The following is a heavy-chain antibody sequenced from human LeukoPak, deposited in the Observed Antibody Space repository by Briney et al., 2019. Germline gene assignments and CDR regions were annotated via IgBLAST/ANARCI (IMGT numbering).Heavy chain of an antibody. J-gene: IGHJ4*02. D-gene: IGHD2-15*01. V-gene: IGHV4-39*01. CDR1: GESFSGYY. Sequence: PSETLSLTCAVYGESFSGYYWGWIRQPPGKRLEWVGSIYYSGTTYYNPSLKSRVTISVDTSKNQFSLRLSSVTAADTAVYYSARLYCSAGSCYLEYWGQGTLVTVSS. CDR3: ARLYCSAGSCYLEY. CDR2: IYYSGTT.